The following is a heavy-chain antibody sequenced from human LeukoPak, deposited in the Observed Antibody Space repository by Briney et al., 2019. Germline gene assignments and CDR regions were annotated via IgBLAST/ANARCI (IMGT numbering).Heavy chain of an antibody. CDR1: GGSFSGYY. CDR2: SNHSGST. CDR3: ARGRGVVVVAACVFDY. D-gene: IGHD2-15*01. V-gene: IGHV4-34*01. J-gene: IGHJ4*02. Sequence: SSESLSLTCAVYGGSFSGYYWSWIRRPTGKGLECIGVSNHSGSTNYNPSLKSRVTISVDTSKNQFSLKLSSVTAADTAVYYCARGRGVVVVAACVFDYWGQGTLVTVSS.